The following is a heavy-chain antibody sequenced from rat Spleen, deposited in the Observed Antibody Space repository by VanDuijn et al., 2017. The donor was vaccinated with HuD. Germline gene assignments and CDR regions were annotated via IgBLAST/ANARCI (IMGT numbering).Heavy chain of an antibody. CDR2: ISYGDSSGHSST. CDR3: AKEGDGGYSSYPNWFAY. Sequence: EVQLVESGGGLVQPGRSLKLSCAASGFTYSNYGMAWVRQAPTKGLEWVATISYGDSSGHSSTYYRDSVKGRFTISRANAKSTLNLQMDSLRSEDTATYYCAKEGDGGYSSYPNWFAYWGQGTLVTVSS. D-gene: IGHD1-8*01. CDR1: GFTYSNYG. J-gene: IGHJ3*01. V-gene: IGHV5-29*01.